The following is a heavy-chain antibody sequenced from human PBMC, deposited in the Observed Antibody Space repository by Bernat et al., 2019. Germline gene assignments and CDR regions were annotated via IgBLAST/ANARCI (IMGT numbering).Heavy chain of an antibody. D-gene: IGHD3-3*01. CDR3: ARGFGLDYDFWSGYFDAFDI. CDR1: GYTFTSYG. V-gene: IGHV1-18*04. J-gene: IGHJ3*02. CDR2: ISAYNGNT. Sequence: QVQLVQSGAEVKKPGASVKVSCKASGYTFTSYGISWVRQAPGQGLEWMGWISAYNGNTNYAQKLQGRVTMTTDTSTSTAYMELRSLRSDDTAVYYCARGFGLDYDFWSGYFDAFDIWGQGTMVTVSS.